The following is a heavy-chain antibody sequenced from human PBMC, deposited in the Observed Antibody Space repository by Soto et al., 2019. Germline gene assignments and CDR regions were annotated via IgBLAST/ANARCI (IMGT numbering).Heavy chain of an antibody. V-gene: IGHV3-49*04. J-gene: IGHJ5*02. Sequence: PGGSLSLSCVASGFTFSSYWMHWVRQAPGKGLEWVGFIRSKAYGGTTHYAASVKGRFTISRDDSKSIAYLQMNSLKTEDTAVYYCSTNYYDSSGYDNWFDPWGQGTLVTVSS. CDR2: IRSKAYGGTT. CDR3: STNYYDSSGYDNWFDP. CDR1: GFTFSSYW. D-gene: IGHD3-22*01.